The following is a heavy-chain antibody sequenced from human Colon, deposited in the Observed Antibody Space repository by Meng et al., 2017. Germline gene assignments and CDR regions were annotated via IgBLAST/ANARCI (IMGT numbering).Heavy chain of an antibody. J-gene: IGHJ4*02. CDR3: ATRGNPYVNC. CDR2: INVYNGKV. CDR1: RYTFSSDG. V-gene: IGHV1-18*01. D-gene: IGHD2-8*01. Sequence: QGQFGQSGGEAENTGACDSVFCDASRYTFSSDGCSWFRQAPGKGLEWLGWINVYNGKVDYAQKFPGRLTLTTDTSTSTGYMELRSLRSDDTAVYYCATRGNPYVNCWGQGTLVTVSS.